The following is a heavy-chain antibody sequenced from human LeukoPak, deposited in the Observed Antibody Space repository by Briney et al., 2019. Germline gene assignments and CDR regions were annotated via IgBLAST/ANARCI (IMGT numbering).Heavy chain of an antibody. D-gene: IGHD3-22*01. J-gene: IGHJ3*02. V-gene: IGHV4-38-2*02. CDR1: GYSISSGYY. CDR3: ARDLNYYDGSTYYDAFDI. Sequence: PSETLSLTCAVSGYSISSGYYWGWIRQPPGKGLEWIGSIYHSGSTYYNPSLKSRVTISVDTSKNQFSLKLSSVTAADTAVYYCARDLNYYDGSTYYDAFDIWGQGTLVTVSS. CDR2: IYHSGST.